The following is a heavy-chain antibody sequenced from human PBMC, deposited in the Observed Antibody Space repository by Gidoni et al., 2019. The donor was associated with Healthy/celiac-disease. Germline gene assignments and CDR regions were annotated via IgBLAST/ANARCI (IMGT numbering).Heavy chain of an antibody. J-gene: IGHJ4*02. D-gene: IGHD2-15*01. Sequence: VQLVESGGGVVQPGRSLRLSCASSGFTFSSYGMHWVRQAPGKGLEWVAVRWYDGSNKYYADSVKGRFTISRDNSKNTLYLQMNSLRAEDTAVYYCARDNFGGKGHFDYWGQGTLVTVSS. V-gene: IGHV3-33*01. CDR2: RWYDGSNK. CDR1: GFTFSSYG. CDR3: ARDNFGGKGHFDY.